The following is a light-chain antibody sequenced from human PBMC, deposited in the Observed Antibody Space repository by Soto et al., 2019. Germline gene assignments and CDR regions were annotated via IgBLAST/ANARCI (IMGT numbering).Light chain of an antibody. CDR3: SSYTTSSTLV. CDR1: SSDVGSYNY. CDR2: DVC. Sequence: QSALTQPASVSGSPGQSITISCTGTSSDVGSYNYVSWYQQHPGKAPKLMIYDVCSRPSGVSNRFSGSKSGNTASLTISGLQAEDEGDYYCSSYTTSSTLVFGGGTKLTVL. V-gene: IGLV2-14*01. J-gene: IGLJ2*01.